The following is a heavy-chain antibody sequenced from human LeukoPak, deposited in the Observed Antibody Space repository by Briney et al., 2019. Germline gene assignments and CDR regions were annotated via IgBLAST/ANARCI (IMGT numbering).Heavy chain of an antibody. J-gene: IGHJ4*02. CDR2: ISAYNGNT. Sequence: ASVKVSCKASVYTFTSYGISWVRQAPGQGLEWMGWISAYNGNTNYAQKLQGRVTMTTDTSTSTAYMELRSLRSDDTAVYYCARDYGMANESQRLGSFDYWGQGTLVTVSS. CDR3: ARDYGMANESQRLGSFDY. D-gene: IGHD1-1*01. CDR1: VYTFTSYG. V-gene: IGHV1-18*01.